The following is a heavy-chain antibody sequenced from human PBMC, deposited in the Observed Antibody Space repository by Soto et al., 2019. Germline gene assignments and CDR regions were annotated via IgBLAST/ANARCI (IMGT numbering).Heavy chain of an antibody. V-gene: IGHV3-73*02. Sequence: EVQLVESGGGLVQPGGSLKLSCAASGFTFSGSAMHWVRQASGKGLGWVGRIRSKANSYATAYAASVKGRFTISRDNSKNTAYLQMNSLKTEDTAVYYCTKQVEWIRSYYYGMDVWGQGTTVTVSS. D-gene: IGHD3-3*01. CDR1: GFTFSGSA. J-gene: IGHJ6*02. CDR2: IRSKANSYAT. CDR3: TKQVEWIRSYYYGMDV.